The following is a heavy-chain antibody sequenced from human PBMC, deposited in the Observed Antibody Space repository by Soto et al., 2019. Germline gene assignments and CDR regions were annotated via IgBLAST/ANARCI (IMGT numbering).Heavy chain of an antibody. CDR1: GYTFTSYY. Sequence: QVQLVQSGAEVKMPGASVKVSCKASGYTFTSYYMHWVRQAPGQGLEWVGIINPSNGSTSDQQKFQGRVILTRDTSTSTVYMELSSLRSEDTAVYYCAKSVASGIYVFDCWGQGTLVTVSS. CDR2: INPSNGST. D-gene: IGHD3-10*01. V-gene: IGHV1-46*03. J-gene: IGHJ4*02. CDR3: AKSVASGIYVFDC.